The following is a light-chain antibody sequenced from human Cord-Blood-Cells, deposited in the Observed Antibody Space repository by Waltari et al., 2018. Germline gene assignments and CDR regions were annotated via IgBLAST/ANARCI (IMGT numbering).Light chain of an antibody. V-gene: IGLV1-47*01. CDR1: SSNTGSNY. Sequence: QSVLTQPPSASGTPGQRVPISCSGSSSNTGSNYVYWYQQLPGPAPKLLIYRNNQRPSGVPDRFSGSKSGTSASLAISGLRSEDEADYYCAAWDDSLSGLWVFGGGTKLTVL. CDR3: AAWDDSLSGLWV. J-gene: IGLJ3*02. CDR2: RNN.